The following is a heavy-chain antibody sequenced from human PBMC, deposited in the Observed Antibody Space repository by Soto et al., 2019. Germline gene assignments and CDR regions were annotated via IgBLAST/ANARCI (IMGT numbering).Heavy chain of an antibody. CDR2: ISGHGDAT. D-gene: IGHD3-10*01. CDR3: ANSRVSMVRGLIIIPNY. Sequence: EVQLLESGGGLVQPGGSLRLSCAASGFPFTGYAMSWVRQAPGKGLEWVSAISGHGDATFYADSVKGRFTISRDNSKNTLYRHMNSLRAEDTALYYCANSRVSMVRGLIIIPNYWGQGTLVTVSS. J-gene: IGHJ4*02. V-gene: IGHV3-23*01. CDR1: GFPFTGYA.